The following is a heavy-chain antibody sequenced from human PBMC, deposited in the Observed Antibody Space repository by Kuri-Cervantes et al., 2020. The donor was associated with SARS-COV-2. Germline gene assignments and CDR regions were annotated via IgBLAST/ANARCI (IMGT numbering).Heavy chain of an antibody. CDR1: GYTFTSYD. Sequence: ASVKVSCKASGYTFTSYDMHWVRQAPGQGLEWMGWINPNSGGTNYAQKFQGRVTITRDTSISTAYMDLRSLRSDDTAVYYCARDVRSDSNYSWFDPWGQGTLVTVSS. V-gene: IGHV1-2*02. CDR2: INPNSGGT. D-gene: IGHD4-11*01. CDR3: ARDVRSDSNYSWFDP. J-gene: IGHJ5*02.